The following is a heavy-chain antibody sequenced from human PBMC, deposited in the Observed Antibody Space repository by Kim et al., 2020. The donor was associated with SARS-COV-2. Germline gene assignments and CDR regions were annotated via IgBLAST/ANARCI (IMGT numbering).Heavy chain of an antibody. CDR3: AKDMAPSSMIVVDQDAFDI. CDR2: ISWNSGSI. Sequence: GGSLRLSCAASGFTFDDYAMHWVRQAPGKGLEWVSGISWNSGSIGYADSVKGRFTISRDNAKNSLYLQMNSLRAEDTALYYCAKDMAPSSMIVVDQDAFDIWGQGTMVTVSS. V-gene: IGHV3-9*01. D-gene: IGHD3-22*01. J-gene: IGHJ3*02. CDR1: GFTFDDYA.